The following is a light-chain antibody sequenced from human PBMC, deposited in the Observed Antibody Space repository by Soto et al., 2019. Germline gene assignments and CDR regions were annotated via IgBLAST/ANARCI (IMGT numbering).Light chain of an antibody. Sequence: QSALTQPASVSGSPGQSITISCTGTSSDVGGYNYVSWYQQHPGKAPKLMIYEVSNRPSGVSNRFSGSKSGNTASLTTSGLQAEDEAEYYGSSYTSSSTLVVFGGGTKLTVL. CDR1: SSDVGGYNY. CDR3: SSYTSSSTLVV. J-gene: IGLJ3*02. V-gene: IGLV2-14*01. CDR2: EVS.